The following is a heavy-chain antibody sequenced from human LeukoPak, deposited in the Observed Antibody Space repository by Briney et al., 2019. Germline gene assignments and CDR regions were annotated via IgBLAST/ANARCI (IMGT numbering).Heavy chain of an antibody. J-gene: IGHJ1*01. CDR2: IYYSGST. CDR1: GGSISSGGYS. V-gene: IGHV4-61*08. CDR3: ARDESPGEYFQH. Sequence: SETLSLTCAVSGGSISSGGYSWSWIRQPPGKGLEWIGYIYYSGSTNYNPSLRSRVTISVDTSKNQFSLKLSSVTAADTAVYYCARDESPGEYFQHWGQGTLVTVSS.